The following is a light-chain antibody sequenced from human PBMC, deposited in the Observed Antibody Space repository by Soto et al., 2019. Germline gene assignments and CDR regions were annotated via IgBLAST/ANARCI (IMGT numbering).Light chain of an antibody. J-gene: IGKJ1*01. CDR2: TAS. CDR3: QQYGTSWT. CDR1: QSVGGNY. Sequence: EIVLTHSPVTLSLSPGASATLSCSSSQSVGGNYLAWYQHKPGQAPRLLIYTASSRAPGVPDRFSGSGSGKDFILSISRLEPEDFAVYYCQQYGTSWTFGQGTKVDIK. V-gene: IGKV3-20*01.